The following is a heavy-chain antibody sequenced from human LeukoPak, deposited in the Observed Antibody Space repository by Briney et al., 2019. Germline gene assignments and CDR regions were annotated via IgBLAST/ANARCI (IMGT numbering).Heavy chain of an antibody. CDR1: GFTFSSNY. D-gene: IGHD4-17*01. CDR3: ARDSDYGDYSY. CDR2: IYSGGST. V-gene: IGHV3-53*01. J-gene: IGHJ4*02. Sequence: PGGSLRLSCAASGFTFSSNYMSWVRQAPGKGLEWVSVIYSGGSTYYADSVKGRFTISRDNSKNTLYLQMNSLRAEDTAVYYCARDSDYGDYSYWGQGTLVTVSS.